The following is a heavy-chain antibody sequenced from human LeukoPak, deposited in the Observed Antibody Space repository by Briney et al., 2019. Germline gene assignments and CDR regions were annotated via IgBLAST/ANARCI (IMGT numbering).Heavy chain of an antibody. Sequence: ASVKVSCKATSHISWVRQAPGQGLERMGWIGSYEGDTYYAQKFQGRVTVTTDTSTNTAHMGLSSLRADDTAVYCCARDFWNFYDSSGYYRDFDSWGEGTLVTVS. CDR3: ARDFWNFYDSSGYYRDFDS. D-gene: IGHD3-22*01. CDR2: IGSYEGDT. V-gene: IGHV1-18*01. CDR1: TSH. J-gene: IGHJ5*01.